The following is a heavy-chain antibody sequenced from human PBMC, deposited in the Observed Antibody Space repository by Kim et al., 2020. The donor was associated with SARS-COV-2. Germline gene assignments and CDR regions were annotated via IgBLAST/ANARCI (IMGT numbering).Heavy chain of an antibody. D-gene: IGHD3-3*01. J-gene: IGHJ4*02. Sequence: AQKFQGRVTMTEDTSTDTAYMELSSLRSEDTAVYYCATEIISIFGVANDYWGQGTLVTVSS. V-gene: IGHV1-24*01. CDR3: ATEIISIFGVANDY.